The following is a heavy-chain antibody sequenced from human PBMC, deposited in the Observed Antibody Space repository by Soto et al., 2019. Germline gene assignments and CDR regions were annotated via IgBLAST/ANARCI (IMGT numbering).Heavy chain of an antibody. CDR3: ARSLYCSSTSCLARYAFDI. V-gene: IGHV4-34*01. CDR2: INHSGST. D-gene: IGHD2-2*01. CDR1: GGNFIDHY. Sequence: SQTMRLSYAVYGGNFIDHYWGWIRKPPGKGLEWIGEINHSGSTNYNPSLKSRVTISVDTSKNQFSLKLSSVTAADTAVYYCARSLYCSSTSCLARYAFDIWGQGTMVTVSS. J-gene: IGHJ3*02.